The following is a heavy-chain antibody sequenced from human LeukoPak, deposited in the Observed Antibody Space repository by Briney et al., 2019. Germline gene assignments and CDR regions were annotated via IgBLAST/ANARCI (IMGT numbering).Heavy chain of an antibody. V-gene: IGHV3-7*01. Sequence: GGSLRLSCAASGFTFSGSAMHWVRQAPGKGLEWVANIKQDGSEKYYVDSVKGRFTISRDNAKNSLYLQMNSLRAEDTAVYYCARVSPSMVRGGYFDYWGQGTLVTVSS. CDR2: IKQDGSEK. CDR3: ARVSPSMVRGGYFDY. J-gene: IGHJ4*02. D-gene: IGHD3-10*01. CDR1: GFTFSGSA.